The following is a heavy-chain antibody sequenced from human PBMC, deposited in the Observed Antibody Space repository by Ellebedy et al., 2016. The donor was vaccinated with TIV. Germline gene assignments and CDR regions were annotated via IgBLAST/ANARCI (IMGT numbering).Heavy chain of an antibody. Sequence: ASVKVSCKGSGYSFTSYWIGWVRQMPGKGLEWMGIIYPGDSDTRYSPSFQGQVTISADKSISTAYRQWSSLKASDTAMYYCARLSSGSDSFGIWGQGTVVTVSS. CDR2: IYPGDSDT. CDR3: ARLSSGSDSFGI. D-gene: IGHD2-15*01. V-gene: IGHV5-51*01. J-gene: IGHJ3*02. CDR1: GYSFTSYW.